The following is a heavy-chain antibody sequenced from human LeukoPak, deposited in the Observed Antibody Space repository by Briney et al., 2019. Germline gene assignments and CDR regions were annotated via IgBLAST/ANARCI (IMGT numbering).Heavy chain of an antibody. D-gene: IGHD3-9*01. V-gene: IGHV4-39*01. CDR2: MSYSGST. J-gene: IGHJ4*02. CDR1: GNSISSSNHY. Sequence: PSETLSLTCTVSGNSISSSNHYWGWIRQPPGKGLEWIGSMSYSGSTFYNPSLKSRVTISVDTSKNQFSLRLSSVTAADTAVYYCARTLRYFDWLPAGETDYWGQGTLVTVSS. CDR3: ARTLRYFDWLPAGETDY.